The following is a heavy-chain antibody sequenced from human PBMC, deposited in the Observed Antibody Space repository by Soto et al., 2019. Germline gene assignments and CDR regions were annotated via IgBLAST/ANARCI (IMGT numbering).Heavy chain of an antibody. V-gene: IGHV3-48*01. CDR3: ARDPTVDTAMVTSFDY. CDR2: ISSSSSTI. CDR1: GFTFSSYS. J-gene: IGHJ4*02. D-gene: IGHD5-18*01. Sequence: GGSLRLSCAASGFTFSSYSMNWVRQAPGKGLEWVSYISSSSSTIYYADSVKGRFTISRVNAKNSLYLQMNSLRAEDTAVYYCARDPTVDTAMVTSFDYWGQGTLVTVSS.